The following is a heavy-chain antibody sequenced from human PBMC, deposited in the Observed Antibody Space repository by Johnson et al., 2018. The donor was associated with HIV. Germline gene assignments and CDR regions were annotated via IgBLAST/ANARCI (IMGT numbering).Heavy chain of an antibody. CDR3: LRGGTAYWDRVSAFDI. CDR2: ISSSGSTI. D-gene: IGHD2-8*02. V-gene: IGHV3-11*04. Sequence: QVQLVESGGGLVKPGGSLRLSCAASGFTFSDYYMSWFRQAPGKGLEWVSYISSSGSTIYYADSVQGRFTISRDNGMNSLYLQMNSIRAEDTAVYYCLRGGTAYWDRVSAFDIWGQGTMVTVSS. J-gene: IGHJ3*02. CDR1: GFTFSDYY.